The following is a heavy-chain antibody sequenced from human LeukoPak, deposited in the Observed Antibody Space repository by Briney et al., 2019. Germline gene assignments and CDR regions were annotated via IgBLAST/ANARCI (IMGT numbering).Heavy chain of an antibody. CDR3: ASSQPLIPARNYYYYYGMDV. V-gene: IGHV4-30-2*01. Sequence: SETLSLTCAVSGGSISSGGYSWSWIRQPPGKGLEWIGYIYHSGSTNYNPSLKSRVTISVDRSKNQFSLKLSSVTAADTAVYYCASSQPLIPARNYYYYYGMDVWGQGTTVTVSS. D-gene: IGHD2-2*01. J-gene: IGHJ6*02. CDR1: GGSISSGGYS. CDR2: IYHSGST.